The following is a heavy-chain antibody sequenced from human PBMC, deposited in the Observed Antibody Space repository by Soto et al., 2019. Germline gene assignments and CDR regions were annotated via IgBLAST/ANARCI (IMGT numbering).Heavy chain of an antibody. D-gene: IGHD3-3*01. V-gene: IGHV1-3*01. J-gene: IGHJ3*02. Sequence: GASVKVSCKASGYTFTSYAMHWVRQAPGQRLEWMGWINAGNGNTKYSQKFQGRVTITADESTSTAYMELSSLRSEDTAVYYCARAASITIFGVVPTPGEYDAFDIWGQGTMVTVSS. CDR3: ARAASITIFGVVPTPGEYDAFDI. CDR1: GYTFTSYA. CDR2: INAGNGNT.